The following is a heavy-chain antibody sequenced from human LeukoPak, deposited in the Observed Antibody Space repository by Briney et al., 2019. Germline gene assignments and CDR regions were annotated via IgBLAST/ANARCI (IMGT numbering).Heavy chain of an antibody. D-gene: IGHD3-22*01. CDR3: AYDSSGYYVMDY. Sequence: PAESLSPAWPLSASSFGNKLIWWVRPLPRGWRGWVSSIIVVVGNTKYTNSVKGRFTISRDNSKNTLYLQMNSLRAEDTAVYYCAYDSSGYYVMDYWGQGTLVTVSS. J-gene: IGHJ4*02. V-gene: IGHV3-23*01. CDR1: ASSFGNKL. CDR2: IIVVVGNT.